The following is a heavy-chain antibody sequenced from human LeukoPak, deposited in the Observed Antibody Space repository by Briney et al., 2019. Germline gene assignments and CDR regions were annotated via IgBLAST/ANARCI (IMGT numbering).Heavy chain of an antibody. D-gene: IGHD2-15*01. Sequence: SETLSLTCTVPGYSISSGYYWGWIGQPPGKGREGTGGIFHSGSTYYNPSLKSRVTISVDTSKNQFSLKLSSVSAADTAVYYCARDGRYCSGGSCYHWYYYYYMDVWGKGTTVTISS. CDR2: IFHSGST. V-gene: IGHV4-38-2*02. CDR3: ARDGRYCSGGSCYHWYYYYYMDV. CDR1: GYSISSGYY. J-gene: IGHJ6*03.